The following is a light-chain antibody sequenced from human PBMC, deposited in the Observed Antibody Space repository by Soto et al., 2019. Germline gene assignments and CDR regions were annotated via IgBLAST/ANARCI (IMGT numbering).Light chain of an antibody. V-gene: IGLV4-69*01. Sequence: QPVLTQSPSASASLGASVKLTCTLSSGHSSYAIAWHQQQPEKGPRYLMKLNSDGSHSKGDGIPDRFSASSSGAERYLTISSLQSEDEADYYCQTWGTGVVFGGGTKLTVL. CDR2: LNSDGSH. CDR1: SGHSSYA. J-gene: IGLJ2*01. CDR3: QTWGTGVV.